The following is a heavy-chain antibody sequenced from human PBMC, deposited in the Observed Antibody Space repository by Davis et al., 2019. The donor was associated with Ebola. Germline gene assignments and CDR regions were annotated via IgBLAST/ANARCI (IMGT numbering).Heavy chain of an antibody. D-gene: IGHD2-15*01. Sequence: PWGSLRLSCAASGFTFADYAMHWVRHAPGKGLEWVSGISWNSGSIGYADSVKGRFTISRDNAKNSLYLQMNSLRAEDTALYYCARECSGGSCYYYYYGMDVWGQGTTVTVSS. CDR2: ISWNSGSI. J-gene: IGHJ6*02. CDR3: ARECSGGSCYYYYYGMDV. V-gene: IGHV3-9*01. CDR1: GFTFADYA.